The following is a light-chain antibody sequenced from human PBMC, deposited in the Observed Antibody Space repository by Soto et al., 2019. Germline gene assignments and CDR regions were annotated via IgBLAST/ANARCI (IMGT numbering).Light chain of an antibody. V-gene: IGLV1-47*01. J-gene: IGLJ3*02. Sequence: QSVLTQPSSASGTPGQRVTISCSGSSSNVGSNYVYWYQQLPGTAPKLLIYRDDQRPSGVPDRFSGSKSATSASLAISGLRSEDEADYFCVVWDDRLSGPHWEFGGGTKLTVL. CDR3: VVWDDRLSGPHWE. CDR1: SSNVGSNY. CDR2: RDD.